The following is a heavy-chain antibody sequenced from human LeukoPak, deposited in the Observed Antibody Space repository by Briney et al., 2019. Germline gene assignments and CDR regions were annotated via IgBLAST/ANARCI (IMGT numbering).Heavy chain of an antibody. CDR1: GFIFSSYG. CDR2: ISYDGSNK. Sequence: PGGSLRLSCAASGFIFSSYGMHWVRQAPGKGLEWVAVISYDGSNKYYADSVKGRFTISRDNSKNTLYLQMNSLRAEDTAVYYCAKRAYYYGSGSYYKDAFDIWGQGTMVTVSS. J-gene: IGHJ3*02. D-gene: IGHD3-10*01. V-gene: IGHV3-30*18. CDR3: AKRAYYYGSGSYYKDAFDI.